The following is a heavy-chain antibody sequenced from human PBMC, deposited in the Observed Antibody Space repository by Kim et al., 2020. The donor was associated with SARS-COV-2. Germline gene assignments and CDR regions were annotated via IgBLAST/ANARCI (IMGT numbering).Heavy chain of an antibody. CDR1: GYTFTTYA. CDR3: ARVRRCDCYSSFDY. V-gene: IGHV7-4-1*02. CDR2: INTNTGIP. D-gene: IGHD2-21*02. Sequence: ASVKVSCKASGYTFTTYALNWVRQAPGQGFEWMGCINTNTGIPTYVQGFTGRFVFSLDTSVSTAYLQISNLKAEDTAVYYCARVRRCDCYSSFDYWGQGTRVTVSS. J-gene: IGHJ4*02.